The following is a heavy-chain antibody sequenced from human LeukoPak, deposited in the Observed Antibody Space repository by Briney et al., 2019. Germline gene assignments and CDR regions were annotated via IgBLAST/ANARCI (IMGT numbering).Heavy chain of an antibody. D-gene: IGHD3/OR15-3a*01. CDR1: GGTFSSYA. J-gene: IGHJ4*02. CDR3: ARGGSFGLKANLDS. Sequence: ASVAVSFKASGGTFSSYAISWVRQAPGQGLEWMGWMSPYGGNTRYAQKFQARITMTRNTSASTAYMELSSLTSEDTAVYYCARGGSFGLKANLDSWGQGTLVTVSS. V-gene: IGHV1-8*02. CDR2: MSPYGGNT.